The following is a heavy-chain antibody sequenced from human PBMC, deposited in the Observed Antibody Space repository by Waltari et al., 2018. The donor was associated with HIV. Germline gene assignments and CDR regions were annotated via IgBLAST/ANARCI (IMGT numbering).Heavy chain of an antibody. J-gene: IGHJ3*01. CDR2: INPTDGRT. D-gene: IGHD2-21*01. V-gene: IGHV1-46*01. Sequence: QVQLVQSGAEVKKPGASVKISCKTSGASFTSSYIHWVRQAPGQGLVWMGIINPTDGRTTLSQHLLGRISMTRDTPRSTVYMELQSVQPDDTATYYCARVRCGGGGCQWAFDVWGQGTKVTVS. CDR1: GASFTSSY. CDR3: ARVRCGGGGCQWAFDV.